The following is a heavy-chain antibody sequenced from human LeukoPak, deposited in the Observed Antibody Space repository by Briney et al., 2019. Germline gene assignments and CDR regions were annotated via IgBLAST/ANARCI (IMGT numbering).Heavy chain of an antibody. J-gene: IGHJ3*02. CDR2: INSDGSST. D-gene: IGHD3-10*01. Sequence: GGSLRLSCAASGFTFSFSSYWIHWVRQAPGKGLVWVSRINSDGSSTIYADSVKGRFTISRDNAKNTLYLQMNSLRADDTALYYCTRGLGAGGFDIWGQGTRVTVSS. CDR1: GFTFSFSSYW. CDR3: TRGLGAGGFDI. V-gene: IGHV3-74*01.